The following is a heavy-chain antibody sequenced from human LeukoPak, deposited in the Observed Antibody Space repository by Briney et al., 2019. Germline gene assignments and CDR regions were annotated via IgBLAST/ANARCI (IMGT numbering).Heavy chain of an antibody. CDR1: GYTFTSYA. Sequence: ASVKVPCKASGYTFTSYAMNWVRQAPGQGLEWMGWINTNTGNPTYAQGFTGRFVFSLDTSVSTAYLQISSLKAEDTAVYYCARDGWFGEFLDPGMKFDPWGQEPWSPSPQ. CDR2: INTNTGNP. CDR3: ARDGWFGEFLDPGMKFDP. J-gene: IGHJ5*02. V-gene: IGHV7-4-1*02. D-gene: IGHD3-10*01.